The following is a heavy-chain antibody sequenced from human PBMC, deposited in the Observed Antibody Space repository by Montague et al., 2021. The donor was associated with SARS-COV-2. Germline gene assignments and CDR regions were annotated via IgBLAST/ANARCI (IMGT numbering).Heavy chain of an antibody. D-gene: IGHD3-10*01. CDR1: GGSINNYY. Sequence: SETLSLTCTVSGGSINNYYWSWIRQSAGKGLEWIGCIYPSGDTNYNPSLKSRVTVSVDTSRSQFSLNLNSLTVADTAVYYCARSYGSGYYGFDYWGQGIPVTV. CDR2: IYPSGDT. CDR3: ARSYGSGYYGFDY. J-gene: IGHJ4*02. V-gene: IGHV4-4*07.